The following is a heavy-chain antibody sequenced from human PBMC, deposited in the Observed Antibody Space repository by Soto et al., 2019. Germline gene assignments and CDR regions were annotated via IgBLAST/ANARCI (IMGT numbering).Heavy chain of an antibody. CDR1: GFTFSSYA. V-gene: IGHV3-30-3*01. Sequence: SLRLSCAASGFTFSSYAMHWVRQAPGKGLEWVAVISYDGSNKYYADSVKGRFTISRDNSKNTLYLQMNSLRAEDTAVYYCARIGGEFWSGTLDYWGKGTLVTISS. CDR3: ARIGGEFWSGTLDY. D-gene: IGHD3-3*01. J-gene: IGHJ4*02. CDR2: ISYDGSNK.